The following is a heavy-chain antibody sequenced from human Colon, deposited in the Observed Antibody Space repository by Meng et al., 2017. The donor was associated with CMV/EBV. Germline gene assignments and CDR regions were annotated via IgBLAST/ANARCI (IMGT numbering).Heavy chain of an antibody. Sequence: GESLKISCAASGFTFSDYYMSWIRQAPGKGLEWVSYISSSGSTIYYADSVKGRFTISRDNAKNSLYLQMNSLRAEDTAVYYCARDGRAQVYSSSWYPPTREYNWFDPWGQGTLVTVSS. J-gene: IGHJ5*02. CDR1: GFTFSDYY. CDR2: ISSSGSTI. CDR3: ARDGRAQVYSSSWYPPTREYNWFDP. D-gene: IGHD6-13*01. V-gene: IGHV3-11*04.